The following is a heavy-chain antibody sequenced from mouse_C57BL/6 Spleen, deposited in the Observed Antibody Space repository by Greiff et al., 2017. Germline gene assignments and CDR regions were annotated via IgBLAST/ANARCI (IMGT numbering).Heavy chain of an antibody. CDR1: GFSLTSYG. CDR3: ARGIYYYGSSSLWYFDV. Sequence: QVQLQQSGPGLVQPSQSLSITCTVSGFSLTSYGVHWVRQSPGKGLEWLGVIWSGGSTDYNAAFISRLSISKDNSKSQVFFKMNSLQADDTAIYYCARGIYYYGSSSLWYFDVWGTGTTVTVSS. CDR2: IWSGGST. D-gene: IGHD1-1*01. V-gene: IGHV2-2*01. J-gene: IGHJ1*03.